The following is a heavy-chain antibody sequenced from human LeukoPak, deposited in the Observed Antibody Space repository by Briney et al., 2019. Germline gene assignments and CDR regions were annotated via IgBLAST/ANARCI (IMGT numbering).Heavy chain of an antibody. V-gene: IGHV4-30-4*01. CDR2: IYYSGST. D-gene: IGHD4-17*01. CDR1: GGSISSGDYY. CDR3: ARAQSYGDPLYLDY. Sequence: TSETLSLTCTVSGGSISSGDYYWSWIRQPPGKGLEWIGYIYYSGSTYYNPSLKSRVTISVDTSKNQFSLKLSSATAADTAVYYCARAQSYGDPLYLDYWGQGILVTVSS. J-gene: IGHJ4*02.